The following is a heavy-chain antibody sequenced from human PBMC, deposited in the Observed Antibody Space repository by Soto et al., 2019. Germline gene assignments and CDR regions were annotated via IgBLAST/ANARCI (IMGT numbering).Heavy chain of an antibody. D-gene: IGHD4-17*01. Sequence: QVQLVESGGGVVQPGRSLRLSCAASGFTFSSYGMHWVRQAPGKGLEWVAVISYDGSNKYYADSVKGRFTISRDNSKNTLYLQMNSLRAEDTAVYYCAKDPNYGGNSEVDYWGQGTLVTVSS. CDR3: AKDPNYGGNSEVDY. J-gene: IGHJ4*02. V-gene: IGHV3-30*18. CDR1: GFTFSSYG. CDR2: ISYDGSNK.